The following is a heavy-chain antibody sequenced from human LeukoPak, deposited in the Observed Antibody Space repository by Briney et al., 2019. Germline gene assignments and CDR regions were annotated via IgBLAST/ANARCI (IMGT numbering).Heavy chain of an antibody. CDR3: ARDTPAAAGTSHYGMDV. D-gene: IGHD6-13*01. J-gene: IGHJ6*02. CDR2: IYYSGST. V-gene: IGHV4-59*01. CDR1: GGSISSYY. Sequence: SETLSLTCTVSGGSISSYYWSWIRQPPGKGLEWIGYIYYSGSTNYNPSLKSRVTISVDTSKNQFSLKLSSVTAADTAVYYCARDTPAAAGTSHYGMDVWGQGTTVTVSS.